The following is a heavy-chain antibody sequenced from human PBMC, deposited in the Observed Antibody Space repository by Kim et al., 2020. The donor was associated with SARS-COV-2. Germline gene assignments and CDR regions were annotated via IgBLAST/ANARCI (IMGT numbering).Heavy chain of an antibody. Sequence: SETLSLTCTVSGGSISSSSYYWGWIRQPPGKGLEWIGSIYYSGSTYYNPSLKSRVTISVDTSKNQFSLKLSSVTAADTAVYYCARQLGSGSYYDPLYYFDYWGQGTLVTVSS. D-gene: IGHD3-10*01. CDR2: IYYSGST. J-gene: IGHJ4*02. V-gene: IGHV4-39*01. CDR3: ARQLGSGSYYDPLYYFDY. CDR1: GGSISSSSYY.